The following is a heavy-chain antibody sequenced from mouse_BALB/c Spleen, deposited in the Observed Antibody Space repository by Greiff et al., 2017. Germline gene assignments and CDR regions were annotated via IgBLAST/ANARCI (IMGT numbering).Heavy chain of an antibody. CDR2: ISDGGSYT. CDR3: ARALYDGYYPFAY. V-gene: IGHV5-4*02. D-gene: IGHD2-3*01. J-gene: IGHJ3*01. CDR1: GFTFSDYY. Sequence: EVQLVESGGGLVKPGGSLKLSCAASGFTFSDYYMYWVRQTPEKRLEWVATISDGGSYTYYPDSVKGRFTISRDNAKNNLYLQMSSLKSEDTAMYYCARALYDGYYPFAYWGQGTLVTVSA.